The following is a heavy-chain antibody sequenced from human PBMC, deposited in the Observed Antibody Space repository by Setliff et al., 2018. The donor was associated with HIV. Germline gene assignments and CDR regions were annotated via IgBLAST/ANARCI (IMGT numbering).Heavy chain of an antibody. Sequence: ASVKVSCKASGYKWSDQFRNHYMHWVRQVPGQGLEWMGMINPESGGTTYAQKFQGRVTITRDTSATTAYMELSSLRSEDTAIFYCAREPIGGDDAFDIWGQGTMVTVSS. D-gene: IGHD2-21*02. V-gene: IGHV1-2*02. CDR2: INPESGGT. CDR3: AREPIGGDDAFDI. J-gene: IGHJ3*02. CDR1: GYKWSDQFRNHY.